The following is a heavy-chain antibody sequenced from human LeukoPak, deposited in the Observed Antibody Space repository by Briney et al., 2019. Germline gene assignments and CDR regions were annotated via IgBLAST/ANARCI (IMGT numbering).Heavy chain of an antibody. D-gene: IGHD3-10*01. Sequence: GGSLRLSCAASGFTFSSYWMSWVRQPPGKGLEWVANIKEDGSEKYYVDSVKGRFTISRDNSKNTLYLQMGSLRAEDMAVYYCARAITEGSFYYYYYMDVWGKGTTVTVSS. CDR2: IKEDGSEK. CDR3: ARAITEGSFYYYYYMDV. J-gene: IGHJ6*03. V-gene: IGHV3-7*01. CDR1: GFTFSSYW.